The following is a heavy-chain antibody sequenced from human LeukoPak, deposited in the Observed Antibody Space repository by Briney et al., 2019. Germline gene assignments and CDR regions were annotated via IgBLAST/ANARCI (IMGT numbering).Heavy chain of an antibody. D-gene: IGHD5-18*01. V-gene: IGHV1-18*01. Sequence: ASVKVSCTASGYTFTSYGISWVRQAPGQGLEWMGWISAYNGNTNYAQKLQGRVTMTTDTSTSTAYMELRSLRSDDTAVYYCVRDYKLGYSYGIDYWGQGTLVTVSS. CDR2: ISAYNGNT. CDR1: GYTFTSYG. J-gene: IGHJ4*02. CDR3: VRDYKLGYSYGIDY.